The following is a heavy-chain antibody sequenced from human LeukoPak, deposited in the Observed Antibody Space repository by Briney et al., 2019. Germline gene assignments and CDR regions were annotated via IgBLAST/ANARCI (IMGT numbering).Heavy chain of an antibody. Sequence: PGGSLRLSCAASGFTFNNYAMTWVRQAPGKGLEWVSSISGGPVYYADSVKGRFTISRDNSKNTLYLQLNSLRAEDTAVYYCARDMTTVTTGDYWGQGTLVTVSS. D-gene: IGHD4-17*01. J-gene: IGHJ4*02. CDR1: GFTFNNYA. CDR3: ARDMTTVTTGDY. CDR2: ISGGPV. V-gene: IGHV3-23*01.